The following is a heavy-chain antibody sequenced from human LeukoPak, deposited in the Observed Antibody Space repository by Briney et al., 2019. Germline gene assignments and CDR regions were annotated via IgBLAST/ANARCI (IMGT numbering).Heavy chain of an antibody. J-gene: IGHJ4*02. CDR3: ARERPYDILTGYDY. V-gene: IGHV1-18*01. D-gene: IGHD3-9*01. CDR1: GYTFTSYG. CDR2: ISAYNGNT. Sequence: ASVKVSCKASGYTFTSYGISWVRQAPGQGLEWMGWISAYNGNTNYAQKLQGRVTMTTDTSTSTAYMELRSLRSDDTAVYYCARERPYDILTGYDYWGQGTLVTVSS.